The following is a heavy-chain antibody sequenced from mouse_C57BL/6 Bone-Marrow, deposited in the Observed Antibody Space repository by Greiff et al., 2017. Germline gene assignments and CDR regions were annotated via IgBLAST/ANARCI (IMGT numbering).Heavy chain of an antibody. D-gene: IGHD2-3*01. CDR1: GFTFTDYY. Sequence: EVMLVESGGGLVQPGGSLSLSCAASGFTFTDYYMSWVRQPPGKALEWLGFIRTEADGYTSEYSAPVKGRLTISRSNCHSLIYLTRNAQRAEDSATYYCARDWRYESYWYIDDWGTGTTVTVSS. V-gene: IGHV7-3*01. CDR3: ARDWRYESYWYIDD. CDR2: IRTEADGYTS. J-gene: IGHJ1*03.